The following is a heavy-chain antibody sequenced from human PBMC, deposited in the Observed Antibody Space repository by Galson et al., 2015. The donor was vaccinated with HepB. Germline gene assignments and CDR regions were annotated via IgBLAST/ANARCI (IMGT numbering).Heavy chain of an antibody. CDR3: ARDLTRGRADYYMDV. V-gene: IGHV3-30*03. CDR2: ISYDGSNT. D-gene: IGHD3-10*01. J-gene: IGHJ6*03. CDR1: GFTFNNYG. Sequence: SLRLSCAASGFTFNNYGMHWVRQAPGKGLEWVTFISYDGSNTYYADSVKGRFTFSRDNSNNTLSLQMNSLRGEDTAMYYCARDLTRGRADYYMDVWGKGTTVTVSS.